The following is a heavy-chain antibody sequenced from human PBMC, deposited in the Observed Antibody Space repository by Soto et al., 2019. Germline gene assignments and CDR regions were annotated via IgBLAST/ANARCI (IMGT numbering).Heavy chain of an antibody. CDR3: ARAPMVLSRSYFDS. D-gene: IGHD2-8*01. J-gene: IGHJ4*02. CDR2: ISYSGNT. V-gene: IGHV4-59*01. Sequence: SETLSLTCTFSCGSIINFYWSWIRQPPGKGLEWIGYISYSGNTNYNPSLESRVSISVDTSKNQLSLNLTSVTAADTAVYYCARAPMVLSRSYFDSWGQGTPVTVSS. CDR1: CGSIINFY.